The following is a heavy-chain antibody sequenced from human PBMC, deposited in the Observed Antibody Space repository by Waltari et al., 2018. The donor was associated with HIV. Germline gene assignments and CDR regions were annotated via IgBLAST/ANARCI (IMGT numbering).Heavy chain of an antibody. CDR2: MNSDGSDT. J-gene: IGHJ4*02. V-gene: IGHV3-74*01. CDR1: GFTFSSVC. Sequence: EEQLVESGGGLVQPGGSLRLSCAASGFTFSSVCMHWVRQVPGKGLVWVARMNSDGSDTSTADSVKGRFTIFRDNARNTLYLQMHSLRAEDTALYYCVRGAPFDYWGQGALVAVSS. CDR3: VRGAPFDY.